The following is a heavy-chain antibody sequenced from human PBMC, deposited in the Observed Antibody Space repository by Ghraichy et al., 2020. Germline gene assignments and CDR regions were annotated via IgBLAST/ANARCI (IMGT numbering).Heavy chain of an antibody. CDR2: IYTSGST. Sequence: SETLSLTCTVSGGSISSGSYYWSWIRQPAGKGLEWIGRIYTSGSTNYNPSLKSRVTISVDTSKNQFSLKLSSVTAADTAVYYCARDLQSSGWPHDAFDIWGQGTMVTVSS. CDR3: ARDLQSSGWPHDAFDI. CDR1: GGSISSGSYY. J-gene: IGHJ3*02. D-gene: IGHD6-19*01. V-gene: IGHV4-61*02.